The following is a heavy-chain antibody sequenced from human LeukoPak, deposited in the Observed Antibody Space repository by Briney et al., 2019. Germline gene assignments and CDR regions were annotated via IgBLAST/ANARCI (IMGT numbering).Heavy chain of an antibody. V-gene: IGHV4-34*01. CDR2: INHSGST. J-gene: IGHJ3*02. Sequence: PSETLSLTCAVYGGSFSGYYWSWIRQPPGKGLEWIGEINHSGSTNYNPSLKSRVTISVDRSKNQFSLKLSSVTAADTAVYYCARALGYCSGGSCYENAFDIWGQGTMVTVSS. CDR3: ARALGYCSGGSCYENAFDI. CDR1: GGSFSGYY. D-gene: IGHD2-15*01.